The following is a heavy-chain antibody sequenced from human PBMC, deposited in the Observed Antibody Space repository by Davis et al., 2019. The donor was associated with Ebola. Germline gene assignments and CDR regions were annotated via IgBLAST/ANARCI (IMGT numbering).Heavy chain of an antibody. Sequence: AASVKVSCKASGYTFSIYDMHWVRQAPGQGLEWMGWINAGNGNTKYSQKFQGRVTITRDTSASTAYMELSSLRSEDTAVYYCARDIINSIELLKPYSWFDPWGQGTLVTVSS. CDR2: INAGNGNT. D-gene: IGHD2/OR15-2a*01. CDR3: ARDIINSIELLKPYSWFDP. J-gene: IGHJ5*02. CDR1: GYTFSIYD. V-gene: IGHV1-3*01.